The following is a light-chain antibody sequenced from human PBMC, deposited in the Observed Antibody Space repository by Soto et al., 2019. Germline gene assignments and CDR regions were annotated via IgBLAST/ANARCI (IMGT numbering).Light chain of an antibody. V-gene: IGKV1-39*01. J-gene: IGKJ4*01. CDR2: AAS. CDR3: QQTYSAPPT. CDR1: QSISNY. Sequence: DIQMTQSPSSLSASVGDRVTITCRASQSISNYLNWYQQKPGKASKLLIYAASTLQSGVPSRFSGSGSGTDFTLTISSVRPKDFATYYCQQTYSAPPTFGGGTKVEIK.